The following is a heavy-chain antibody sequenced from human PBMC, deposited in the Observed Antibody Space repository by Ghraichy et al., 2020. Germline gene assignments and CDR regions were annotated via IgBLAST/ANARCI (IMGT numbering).Heavy chain of an antibody. D-gene: IGHD3-3*01. CDR3: ARQVYDFWSGYYSQTHYGMDV. Sequence: SETLSLTCTVSGGSISNSSYYWGWIRQPPGKGLEWIGSIYYSGSTYSNPSLKSRVTISVDTSKNQFSLKLSSVTAADTAVYYCARQVYDFWSGYYSQTHYGMDVWGQGTTVTVSS. J-gene: IGHJ6*02. CDR2: IYYSGST. CDR1: GGSISNSSYY. V-gene: IGHV4-39*01.